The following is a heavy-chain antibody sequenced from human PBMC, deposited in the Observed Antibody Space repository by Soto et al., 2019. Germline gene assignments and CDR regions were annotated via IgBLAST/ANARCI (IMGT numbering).Heavy chain of an antibody. J-gene: IGHJ3*02. V-gene: IGHV3-48*03. Sequence: GGSLRLSCAASGFTFSSYEMDWVRQAPGKGLEWVAHITGSGSTMYADSVKGRFTNSRDNADNSLYLQMNSLRVEDTAVYYCTKEKSVMYSGYDAFDIWGRGTMVTVSS. CDR3: TKEKSVMYSGYDAFDI. CDR1: GFTFSSYE. D-gene: IGHD5-12*01. CDR2: ITGSGSTM.